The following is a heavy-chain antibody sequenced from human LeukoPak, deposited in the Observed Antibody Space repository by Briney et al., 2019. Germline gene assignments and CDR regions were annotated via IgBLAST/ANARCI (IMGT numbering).Heavy chain of an antibody. CDR2: ISSSSSTI. D-gene: IGHD3-22*01. V-gene: IGHV3-48*01. CDR3: ARDGAYYDSSGYLTY. J-gene: IGHJ4*02. Sequence: GGSLRLSCAASGFTFSSYSMNWVRQAPGKGLEWVSYISSSSSTIYYADSVKGRFTISRDNAKNSLYLQMNSLRAEDTAVYYCARDGAYYDSSGYLTYWGQGTLVTVSS. CDR1: GFTFSSYS.